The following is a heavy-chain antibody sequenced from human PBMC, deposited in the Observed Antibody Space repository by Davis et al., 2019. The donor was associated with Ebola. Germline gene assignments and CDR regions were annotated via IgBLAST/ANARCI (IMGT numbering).Heavy chain of an antibody. CDR1: GGSISSYY. V-gene: IGHV4-59*12. D-gene: IGHD7-27*01. Sequence: SETLSLTCTVSGGSISSYYWSWIRQPPGKGLEWIGYIYYSGSTTYNPSLRSRVTISVDTSKNQLSLKLNSVTAADTAVYYCARDPTLGNFDYWGQGTLVTVSS. J-gene: IGHJ4*02. CDR3: ARDPTLGNFDY. CDR2: IYYSGST.